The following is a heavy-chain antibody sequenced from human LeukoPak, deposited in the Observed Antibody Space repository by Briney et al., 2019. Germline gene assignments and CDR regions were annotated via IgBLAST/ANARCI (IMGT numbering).Heavy chain of an antibody. Sequence: PSETLSLTCTVSGGPISSSSYYWGWIRQPPGKGLEWIGSIYYSGSTYYNPSLKSRVTISVDTSKNQFSLKLSSVTAADTAVYYCARGRRYFDWLSPFDYWGQGTLVTVSS. V-gene: IGHV4-39*07. J-gene: IGHJ4*02. CDR2: IYYSGST. CDR3: ARGRRYFDWLSPFDY. CDR1: GGPISSSSYY. D-gene: IGHD3-9*01.